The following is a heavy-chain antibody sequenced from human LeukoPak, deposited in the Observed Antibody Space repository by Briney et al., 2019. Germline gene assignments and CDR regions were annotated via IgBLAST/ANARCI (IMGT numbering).Heavy chain of an antibody. V-gene: IGHV4-39*07. Sequence: SETLSLTCTVSGGSISSSSYYWGWIRQPPGKGLEWIGSIYYSGSTYYNPSLKSRVTISVDTSKNQFSLKLSSVTAADTAVYYCARGIDYGSGSRDAFDIWGQGTMVTVSS. CDR2: IYYSGST. CDR1: GGSISSSSYY. J-gene: IGHJ3*02. D-gene: IGHD3-10*01. CDR3: ARGIDYGSGSRDAFDI.